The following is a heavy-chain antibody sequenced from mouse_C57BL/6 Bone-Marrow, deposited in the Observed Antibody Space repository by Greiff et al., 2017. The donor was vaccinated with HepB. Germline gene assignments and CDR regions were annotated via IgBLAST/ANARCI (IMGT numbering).Heavy chain of an antibody. Sequence: VNLVESGAELVKPGASVKISCKASGYAFSSYWMNWVKQRPGKGLEWIGQIYPGDGDTNYNGKFKGKATLTADKSSSTAYMQLSSLTSEDSAVYFCAREGVATKDFDYWGQGTTLTVSS. CDR1: GYAFSSYW. D-gene: IGHD1-1*02. CDR2: IYPGDGDT. CDR3: AREGVATKDFDY. J-gene: IGHJ2*01. V-gene: IGHV1-80*01.